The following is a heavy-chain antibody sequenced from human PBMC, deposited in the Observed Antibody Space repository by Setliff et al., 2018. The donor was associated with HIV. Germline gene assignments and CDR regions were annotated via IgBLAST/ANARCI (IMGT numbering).Heavy chain of an antibody. V-gene: IGHV3-7*03. Sequence: GGSMRLSCVASEFTFSKYRMSWVRQAPGKGLEWVAYIKEDGSDKYYEDSVKGRFTISRDNAKNSLYLQMNSLRAEDTAVYYCARDWVSMDRGASMDVWGKGTTVTVSS. CDR2: IKEDGSDK. D-gene: IGHD3-10*01. CDR3: ARDWVSMDRGASMDV. J-gene: IGHJ6*03. CDR1: EFTFSKYR.